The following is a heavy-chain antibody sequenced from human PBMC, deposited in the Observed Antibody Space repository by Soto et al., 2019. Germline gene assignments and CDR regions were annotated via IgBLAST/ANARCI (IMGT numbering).Heavy chain of an antibody. J-gene: IGHJ4*02. D-gene: IGHD2-15*01. V-gene: IGHV1-69*01. CDR1: GGNFSSYA. Sequence: QVQLVQSGSEVKKPGSSVKVSCKASGGNFSSYALSWVRQAPGQGLEWMGGIIPIFDTPNYARKFQGRVTFNAEAWSGQGYMQVSRLRSKGTAGFYCDIWGGGYCSGDTCYSGGCWGQGTLVTVSS. CDR2: IIPIFDTP. CDR3: DIWGGGYCSGDTCYSGGC.